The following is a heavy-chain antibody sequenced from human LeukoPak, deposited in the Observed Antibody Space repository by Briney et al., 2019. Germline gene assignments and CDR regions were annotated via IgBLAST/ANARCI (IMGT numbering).Heavy chain of an antibody. V-gene: IGHV4-34*01. D-gene: IGHD5-18*01. CDR2: INHSGFT. CDR3: ARPRGYSYGFYAFDI. Sequence: SETLSLTCAVYGGSLSGYYWSWIRQPPGKGLEYIGEINHSGFTNCTPSLKSRVTISVDTSKNQFSLKLSSVTAADTAVYYCARPRGYSYGFYAFDIWGQGTMVTVSS. CDR1: GGSLSGYY. J-gene: IGHJ3*02.